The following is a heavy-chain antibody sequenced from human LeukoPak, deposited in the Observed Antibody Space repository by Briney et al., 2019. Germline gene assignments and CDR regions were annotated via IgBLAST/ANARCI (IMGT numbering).Heavy chain of an antibody. Sequence: GSSVKVSCKASGGTFSSYAISWVRQAPGQGLERMGGIIPIFGTANYAQKFQGRVTITADKSTSTAYMELSSLRSEDTAVYYCAREGYCSGGSCYSRWFDPWGQGTLVTVSS. CDR2: IIPIFGTA. CDR1: GGTFSSYA. V-gene: IGHV1-69*06. D-gene: IGHD2-15*01. J-gene: IGHJ5*02. CDR3: AREGYCSGGSCYSRWFDP.